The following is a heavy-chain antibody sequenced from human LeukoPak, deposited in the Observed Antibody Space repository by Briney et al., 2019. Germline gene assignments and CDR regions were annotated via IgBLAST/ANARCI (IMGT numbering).Heavy chain of an antibody. J-gene: IGHJ4*02. Sequence: PGESLKISCKGSGYTFISYSIGWVRQMPGKGLEWMGIIYPGDSDTKYSPSFQGQVTISADKSISTAYLQWSSLKASDTAIYYCARTTGKYSPFDFRGQGTLVTVSS. D-gene: IGHD2-21*01. CDR2: IYPGDSDT. CDR1: GYTFISYS. CDR3: ARTTGKYSPFDF. V-gene: IGHV5-51*01.